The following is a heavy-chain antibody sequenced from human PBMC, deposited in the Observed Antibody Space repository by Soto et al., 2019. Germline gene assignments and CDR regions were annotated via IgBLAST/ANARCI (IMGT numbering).Heavy chain of an antibody. J-gene: IGHJ4*02. CDR3: ARDIVPASKYDLDS. CDR1: GFIFSSYG. D-gene: IGHD2-2*01. CDR2: IWYDGSDK. V-gene: IGHV3-33*01. Sequence: QVQLVESGGGVVQPGRSLRLSCAASGFIFSSYGMHWVRQAPGKGLEWVAVIWYDGSDKYYADSVKGRFTISRDNSRNTLYLEMNSLRAEDAGVYYCARDIVPASKYDLDSWGQGPLVTFSS.